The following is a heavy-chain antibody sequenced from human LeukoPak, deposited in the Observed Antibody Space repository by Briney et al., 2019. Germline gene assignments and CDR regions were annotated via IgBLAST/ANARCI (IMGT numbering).Heavy chain of an antibody. D-gene: IGHD3-10*01. CDR2: ISWNSGSI. CDR1: GFTVDNYA. V-gene: IGHV3-9*01. CDR3: AKASFHYYGSGSHWFDP. J-gene: IGHJ5*02. Sequence: GRCLRPACAASGFTVDNYAMHCVRQAPGKGLGWVSGISWNSGSIGYADSVKGRFTISRDNAKNSLYLQMNRLRAEDTALYYCAKASFHYYGSGSHWFDPWGQGTLVSVSS.